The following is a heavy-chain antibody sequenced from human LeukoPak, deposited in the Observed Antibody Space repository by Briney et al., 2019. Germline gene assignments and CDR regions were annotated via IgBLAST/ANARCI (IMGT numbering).Heavy chain of an antibody. CDR2: IIPIFGTA. CDR1: GGTFSSYA. Sequence: SVNVSCKASGGTFSSYAISWVRQAPGQGLEWMGGIIPIFGTANYAQKFQGRVTITAAESTSTAYMELSSLRSEDTAVYYCARGGGSYYLPNSWGQGTLVTVSS. J-gene: IGHJ5*02. V-gene: IGHV1-69*13. D-gene: IGHD1-26*01. CDR3: ARGGGSYYLPNS.